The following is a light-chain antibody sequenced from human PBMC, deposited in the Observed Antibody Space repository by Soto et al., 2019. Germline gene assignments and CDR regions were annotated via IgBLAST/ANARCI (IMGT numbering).Light chain of an antibody. CDR2: GTS. CDR1: QSVDSN. Sequence: EIVMTQSPATLSVSPGERATLSCRASQSVDSNLAWYQQKPGQAPSLLIYGTSTRATDIPARFSGSGSGTEFTLTISSLQSEDFAVYYCQQYGSLPITFGQGTRLDIK. J-gene: IGKJ5*01. CDR3: QQYGSLPIT. V-gene: IGKV3-15*01.